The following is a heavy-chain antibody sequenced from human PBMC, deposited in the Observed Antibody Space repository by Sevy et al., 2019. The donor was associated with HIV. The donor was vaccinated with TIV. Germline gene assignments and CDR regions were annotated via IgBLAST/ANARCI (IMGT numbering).Heavy chain of an antibody. CDR1: GFTFDDYA. V-gene: IGHV3-9*01. D-gene: IGHD4-17*01. CDR2: ISWNSGSI. Sequence: GGSLRLSCAASGFTFDDYAMHWVRQAPGKGLEWVSGISWNSGSIGYADSVKGRFTISRDNSKNTLYLQMNSLRAEDTAVYYCAKGGRTVINYFDYWGQGTLVTVSS. CDR3: AKGGRTVINYFDY. J-gene: IGHJ4*02.